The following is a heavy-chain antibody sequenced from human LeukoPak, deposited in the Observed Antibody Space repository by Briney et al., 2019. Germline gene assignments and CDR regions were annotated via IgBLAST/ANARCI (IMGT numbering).Heavy chain of an antibody. CDR2: ISGSGGST. CDR3: AKAPSYDSSGYYPFGLDY. CDR1: GFTFSSYA. V-gene: IGHV3-23*01. D-gene: IGHD3-22*01. J-gene: IGHJ4*02. Sequence: GGSLRLSCAASGFTFSSYAMSWVRQAPGKGLEWVSAISGSGGSTYYADSVRGRFTISRDNSKNTLYLQMNSLRAEDTAVYYCAKAPSYDSSGYYPFGLDYWGQGTLVTVSS.